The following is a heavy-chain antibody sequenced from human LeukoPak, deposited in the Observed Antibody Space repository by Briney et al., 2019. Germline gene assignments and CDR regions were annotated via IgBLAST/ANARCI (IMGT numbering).Heavy chain of an antibody. CDR3: ANSGGYFDY. D-gene: IGHD2-8*02. CDR1: GFTFSSYG. Sequence: PGRSLRLSCAASGFTFSSYGMNWVRQAPGKGLEWVAVISYDGSNKYYADSVKGRFTISRDNSKNTLYLQMNNLRAEDTAVYYCANSGGYFDYWGQGTLVTVSS. CDR2: ISYDGSNK. J-gene: IGHJ4*02. V-gene: IGHV3-30*18.